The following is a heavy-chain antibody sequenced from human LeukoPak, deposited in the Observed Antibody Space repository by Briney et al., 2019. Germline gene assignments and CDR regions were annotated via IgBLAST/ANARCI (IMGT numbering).Heavy chain of an antibody. D-gene: IGHD2-21*01. Sequence: SETLSLTCTVSGGSISSYYWSWIRQPPGKGLESIGYIYYSGSTNHNPSLKSRVTISVDTSKNQFSLKLSSVTAADTAVYYCARMVGVVAGTHSDAFDIWGQGTMVTVSS. J-gene: IGHJ3*02. CDR2: IYYSGST. V-gene: IGHV4-59*01. CDR1: GGSISSYY. CDR3: ARMVGVVAGTHSDAFDI.